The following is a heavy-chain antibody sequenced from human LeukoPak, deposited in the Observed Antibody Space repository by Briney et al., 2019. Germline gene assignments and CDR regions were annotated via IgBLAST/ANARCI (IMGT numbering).Heavy chain of an antibody. Sequence: SETLSLTCAVYGGSFSGYYWSWIRQPPGKGLEWIGEINHSGSTNYNPSLKSRVTISVDTSKNQFSLKLSSVTAADTAVYYCARRAYYYGMDVWGQGTTVTVSS. CDR1: GGSFSGYY. CDR3: ARRAYYYGMDV. V-gene: IGHV4-34*01. CDR2: INHSGST. J-gene: IGHJ6*02.